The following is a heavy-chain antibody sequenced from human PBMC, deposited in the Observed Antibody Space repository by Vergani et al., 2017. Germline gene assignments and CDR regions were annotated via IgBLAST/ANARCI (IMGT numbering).Heavy chain of an antibody. CDR2: IQFDGSNQ. J-gene: IGHJ4*02. D-gene: IGHD3-16*01. CDR3: AKHFRGWGIDY. Sequence: QVQLVESAGGVVQRGGSLRLSCATSGFTLSNYDMQWIRQGPGKGLEFVAFIQFDGSNQYYADSVKGRFTLSRDFSKNTLYLQMNSLRTDDTATYYCAKHFRGWGIDYWCQGTQVIVSS. V-gene: IGHV3-30*02. CDR1: GFTLSNYD.